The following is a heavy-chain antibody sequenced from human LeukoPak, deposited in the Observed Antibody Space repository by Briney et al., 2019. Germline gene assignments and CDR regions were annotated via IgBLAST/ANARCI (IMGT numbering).Heavy chain of an antibody. CDR2: VYYSGST. J-gene: IGHJ6*02. D-gene: IGHD3-10*01. Sequence: SETLSLTCTVSGGSLSSYYWSWIRQPPVKGLEWIGYVYYSGSTNYNPSLKSRVAISIDTSKNQFSLKLSSVTAADTAMYYCARAAPSYYGSGSLGSYYYGMDVWGQGTTVTVSS. CDR3: ARAAPSYYGSGSLGSYYYGMDV. CDR1: GGSLSSYY. V-gene: IGHV4-59*01.